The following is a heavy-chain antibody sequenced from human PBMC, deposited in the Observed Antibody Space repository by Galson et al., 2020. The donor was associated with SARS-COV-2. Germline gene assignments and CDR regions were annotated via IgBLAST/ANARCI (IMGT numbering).Heavy chain of an antibody. J-gene: IGHJ4*02. Sequence: SETLSLTCAVSGYSISSGYYWGWIRQPPGKGLEWIGSIYHSGSTYYNPSLKSRVTISVDTSKNQFSLKLSSVTAADTAVYDCAREPAYYYGSGSYPGAHVDYWGQGTLVTVSS. V-gene: IGHV4-38-2*02. CDR2: IYHSGST. D-gene: IGHD3-10*01. CDR3: AREPAYYYGSGSYPGAHVDY. CDR1: GYSISSGYY.